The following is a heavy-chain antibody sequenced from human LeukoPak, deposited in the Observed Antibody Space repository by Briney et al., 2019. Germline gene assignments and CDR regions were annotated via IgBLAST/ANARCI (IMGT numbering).Heavy chain of an antibody. V-gene: IGHV3-11*01. CDR3: ARGPRILAAGSYYFDY. CDR2: INVNGAAM. Sequence: AGGSLRLSCAASGFSFKDYYFSWIRQAPGKGLEWVSFINVNGAAMYYADSVKGRFTISRDNAKNSVYLEMNTLRAEDTAVYYCARGPRILAAGSYYFDYWGQGSLVTVSS. D-gene: IGHD6-13*01. J-gene: IGHJ4*02. CDR1: GFSFKDYY.